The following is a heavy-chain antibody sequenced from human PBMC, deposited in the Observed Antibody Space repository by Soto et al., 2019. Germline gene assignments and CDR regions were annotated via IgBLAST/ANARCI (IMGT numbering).Heavy chain of an antibody. Sequence: QVQLVQSGAEVKKPGSSVKVSCKASGGTFSSYTISWVRQAPGQGLEWMGRIIPILGIANYAQKFQGRVTITADKSTSTAYMELSSLRSEDTAVYYSARTYSGSYYLHYYYGMDVWGQGTTVTVSS. CDR3: ARTYSGSYYLHYYYGMDV. V-gene: IGHV1-69*02. J-gene: IGHJ6*02. CDR1: GGTFSSYT. D-gene: IGHD1-26*01. CDR2: IIPILGIA.